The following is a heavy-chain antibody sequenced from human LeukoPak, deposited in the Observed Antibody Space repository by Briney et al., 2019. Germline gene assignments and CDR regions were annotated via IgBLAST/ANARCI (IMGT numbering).Heavy chain of an antibody. Sequence: SETLSLTCTVPGGSISSYYWSWIREPPGKGLEWLGDIYYSGSTNYNPSLKSRVTISVDTSKKQFSLKLSSVTAADTAVYYCARVKYYYDSSGYYRIYYFDYWGQGTLVTVSS. CDR3: ARVKYYYDSSGYYRIYYFDY. CDR2: IYYSGST. CDR1: GGSISSYY. V-gene: IGHV4-59*01. J-gene: IGHJ4*02. D-gene: IGHD3-22*01.